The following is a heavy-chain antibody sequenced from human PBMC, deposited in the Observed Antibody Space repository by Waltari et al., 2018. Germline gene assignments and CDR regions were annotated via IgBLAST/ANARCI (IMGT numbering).Heavy chain of an antibody. CDR1: GYTLTGYY. CDR3: ARVPFFDYYDSSTQAGWFDP. J-gene: IGHJ5*02. Sequence: QVQLVQSGAEVKKPGASVKVSCKASGYTLTGYYMHWVRQALGQGLEWMGWINPNSGGRNNAQKFQGRGTMTRDTSISTAYMELSRLRSDDTAVYYCARVPFFDYYDSSTQAGWFDPWGQGTLVTVSS. V-gene: IGHV1-2*02. D-gene: IGHD3-22*01. CDR2: INPNSGGR.